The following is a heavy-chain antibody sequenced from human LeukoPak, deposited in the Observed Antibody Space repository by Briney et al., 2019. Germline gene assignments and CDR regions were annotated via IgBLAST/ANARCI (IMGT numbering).Heavy chain of an antibody. J-gene: IGHJ6*03. Sequence: GGSLRLSCAASGFTFSNYGMSWVRQAPGRGLEWVSTISRSAGYTYYADSVKGRFTISRDNSQNTLSLQMNSLRAEDTAVYYCAKRYSTSPDYYMDVWGKGTTVTISS. D-gene: IGHD6-13*01. CDR3: AKRYSTSPDYYMDV. CDR2: ISRSAGYT. V-gene: IGHV3-23*01. CDR1: GFTFSNYG.